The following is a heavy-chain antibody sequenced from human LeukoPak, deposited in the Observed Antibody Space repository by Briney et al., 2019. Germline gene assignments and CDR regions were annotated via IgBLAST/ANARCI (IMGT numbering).Heavy chain of an antibody. CDR1: GFTFSSYS. CDR3: ARDGNDGDYSY. CDR2: ITGSSSYI. J-gene: IGHJ4*02. D-gene: IGHD4-17*01. Sequence: GGSLRLSCAASGFTFSSYSMNWVRLAPGKGLEWVSSITGSSSYIYYADSVKGRFTISRDNAKNSLYLQMNSLRAEDTAVYYCARDGNDGDYSYWGQGTLVTVSS. V-gene: IGHV3-21*01.